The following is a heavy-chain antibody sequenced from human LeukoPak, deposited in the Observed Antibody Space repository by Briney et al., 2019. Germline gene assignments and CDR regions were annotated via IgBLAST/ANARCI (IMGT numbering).Heavy chain of an antibody. CDR1: GFTVSSNY. CDR2: LYSDGST. D-gene: IGHD3-22*01. Sequence: GGSLRLSCAASGFTVSSNYMSWVRQAPGKGLERVSVLYSDGSTYYADSVKGRFTISRDNSKNTLYLQMSNLRVEDTAVYYCARAAYDSNGYTANHDYWGQGTLVTVSS. CDR3: ARAAYDSNGYTANHDY. V-gene: IGHV3-53*01. J-gene: IGHJ4*02.